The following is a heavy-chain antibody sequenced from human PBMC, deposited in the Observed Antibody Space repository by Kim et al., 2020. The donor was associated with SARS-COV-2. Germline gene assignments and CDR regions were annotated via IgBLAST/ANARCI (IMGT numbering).Heavy chain of an antibody. CDR1: GGTFSSYA. V-gene: IGHV1-69*13. J-gene: IGHJ2*01. CDR3: ARGVNEQWLVLYWYFDL. D-gene: IGHD6-19*01. Sequence: SVKVSCKASGGTFSSYAISWVRQAPGQGLEWMGGIIPIFGTANYAQKFQGRVTITADESTSTAYMELSSLRSEDTAVYYCARGVNEQWLVLYWYFDLWGRGTLVTVSS. CDR2: IIPIFGTA.